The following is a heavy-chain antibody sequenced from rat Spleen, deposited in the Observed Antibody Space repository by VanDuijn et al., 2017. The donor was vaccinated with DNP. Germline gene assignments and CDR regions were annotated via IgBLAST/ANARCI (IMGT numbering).Heavy chain of an antibody. CDR1: GYSITSNY. CDR3: ARWTRYFDS. D-gene: IGHD1-7*01. CDR2: ISYRGST. V-gene: IGHV3-1*01. Sequence: EVQLQESGSGLVKPSQSLSLTCSVTGYSITSNYWGWIRKFPGNKMEYIGQISYRGSTNYNPSLKSRISITRDTSKNHFFLQLNSVTTEDTATYYCARWTRYFDSWGQGVLVTVSS. J-gene: IGHJ2*01.